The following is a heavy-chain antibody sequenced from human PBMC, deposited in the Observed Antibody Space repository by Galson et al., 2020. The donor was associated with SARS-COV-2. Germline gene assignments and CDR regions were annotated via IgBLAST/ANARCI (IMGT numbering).Heavy chain of an antibody. CDR2: IVVGSGNT. D-gene: IGHD5-12*01. CDR3: AAWSGLPLYYYYYYGMDV. CDR1: GFTFTSSA. J-gene: IGHJ6*02. V-gene: IGHV1-58*01. Sequence: SVKVSCKASGFTFTSSAVQWVRQARGQRLEWIGWIVVGSGNTNYAQKFQERVTITRDMSTSTAYMELSSLRSEDTAVYYCAAWSGLPLYYYYYYGMDVWGQGTTVTVSS.